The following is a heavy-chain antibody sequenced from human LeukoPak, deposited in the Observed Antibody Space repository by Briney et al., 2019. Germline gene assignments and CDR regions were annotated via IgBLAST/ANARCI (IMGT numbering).Heavy chain of an antibody. V-gene: IGHV3-23*01. D-gene: IGHD3-10*01. CDR1: GFTFSSYA. CDR2: ISGSGGST. J-gene: IGHJ4*02. CDR3: ASLRITMVRGPLGYFDY. Sequence: GGSLRLSCAASGFTFSSYAMSWVRQAPGKGLEWVSAISGSGGSTYYADSVKGRFTISRDNSKNTLYLQMNSLRAEDTAVYYCASLRITMVRGPLGYFDYWGQGTLVTVSP.